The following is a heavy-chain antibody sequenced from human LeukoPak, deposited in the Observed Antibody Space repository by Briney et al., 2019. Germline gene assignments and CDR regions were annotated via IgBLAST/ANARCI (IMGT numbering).Heavy chain of an antibody. CDR2: IRSKANSYAT. V-gene: IGHV3-73*01. CDR3: TRVGSSTDY. Sequence: GGSLRLSCAASGFTFSGSAMHWVRQASGKGLEWVGRIRSKANSYATAYAASVKGRFTISRDDSRNTAYLQMNSLKTEDTAVYYCTRVGSSTDYRGQGTLVTVSS. CDR1: GFTFSGSA. D-gene: IGHD1-26*01. J-gene: IGHJ4*02.